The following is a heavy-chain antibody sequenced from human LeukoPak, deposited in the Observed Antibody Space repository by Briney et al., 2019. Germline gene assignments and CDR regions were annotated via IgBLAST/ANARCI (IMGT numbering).Heavy chain of an antibody. D-gene: IGHD2-2*02. CDR3: ARDRNYCSSTSCYILYYFDH. Sequence: GASVKVSCKASGYTFTGYYMHWVRQAPGQGLEWMGWINPNSGGTNYAQKFQGRVTMTRDTSISTAYMELSRLRSDDTAVYYCARDRNYCSSTSCYILYYFDHWGQGTLVTVSS. CDR2: INPNSGGT. CDR1: GYTFTGYY. V-gene: IGHV1-2*02. J-gene: IGHJ4*02.